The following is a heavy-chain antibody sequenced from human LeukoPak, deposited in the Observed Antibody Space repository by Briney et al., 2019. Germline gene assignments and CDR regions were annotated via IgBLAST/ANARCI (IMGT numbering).Heavy chain of an antibody. Sequence: PSETLSLTCTVSGGSISSYYWSWIRQPPGKGLEGGGYIYYSGTTDYNPSLKSRVTISVDPSNHQFSLKVSSVTAADTAVYYCARSSGTYRSFDYWGQGTLVTASS. CDR2: IYYSGTT. V-gene: IGHV4-59*01. CDR3: ARSSGTYRSFDY. D-gene: IGHD1-26*01. CDR1: GGSISSYY. J-gene: IGHJ4*02.